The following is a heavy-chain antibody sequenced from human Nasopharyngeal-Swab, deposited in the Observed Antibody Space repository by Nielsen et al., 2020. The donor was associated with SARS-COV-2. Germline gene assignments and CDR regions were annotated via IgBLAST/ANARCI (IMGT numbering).Heavy chain of an antibody. CDR2: IKQDGREQ. Sequence: ESLKTPCAALGFTFSTYWMTSVRQAPGKGLEWVANIKQDGREQYYVDSVKGRFTVSRDNPKNLLYLQVNSLRAEDTAVYYCARQGVFVPAYFHQYYMDVWGKGTTVTVSS. J-gene: IGHJ6*03. CDR3: ARQGVFVPAYFHQYYMDV. D-gene: IGHD3-16*02. CDR1: GFTFSTYW. V-gene: IGHV3-7*03.